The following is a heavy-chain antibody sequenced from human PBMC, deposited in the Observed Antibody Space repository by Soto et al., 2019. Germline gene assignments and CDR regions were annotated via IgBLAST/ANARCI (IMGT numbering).Heavy chain of an antibody. CDR1: GGSISSSPYY. D-gene: IGHD1-1*01. V-gene: IGHV4-39*01. J-gene: IGHJ4*02. CDR3: ARHGPLTNYWNKLNC. CDR2: IYYNGNT. Sequence: QLQVQESGPGLVKPSETLSLTCTVSGGSISSSPYYWAWIRQPPGKGLQWIGNIYYNGNTFYNPSLRSRVTISIDTSKSQFSLGLSSVTASDTAGYYCARHGPLTNYWNKLNCWGQGTLVTVSS.